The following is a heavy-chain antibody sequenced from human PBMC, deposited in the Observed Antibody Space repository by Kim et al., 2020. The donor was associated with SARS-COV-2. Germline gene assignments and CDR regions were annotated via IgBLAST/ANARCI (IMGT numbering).Heavy chain of an antibody. J-gene: IGHJ4*02. CDR3: AKDISEAVAGEFDY. V-gene: IGHV3-9*01. Sequence: GGSLRLSCAASGFTFDDYAMHWVRQAPGKGLEWVSGISWNSGSIGYADSVKGRFTISRDNAKNSLYLQMNSLRAEDTALYYCAKDISEAVAGEFDYWGQGTLVTVSS. CDR1: GFTFDDYA. D-gene: IGHD6-19*01. CDR2: ISWNSGSI.